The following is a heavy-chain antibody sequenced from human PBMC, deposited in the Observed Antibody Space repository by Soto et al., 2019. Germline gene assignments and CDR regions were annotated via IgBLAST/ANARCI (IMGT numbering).Heavy chain of an antibody. J-gene: IGHJ4*02. V-gene: IGHV1-2*02. Sequence: QVQLVQSGAEVRNPGASVKVSCKTSRYTFSDYYMHWLRQAPGQGLEWLGYINGKSGGTGYAQKFQGRVNMTRDTSTRTAYMELSGLTYDDTAVYYCARPAYCGGDCYYYFDKLGQGTRVPVSS. CDR2: INGKSGGT. CDR1: RYTFSDYY. CDR3: ARPAYCGGDCYYYFDK. D-gene: IGHD2-21*02.